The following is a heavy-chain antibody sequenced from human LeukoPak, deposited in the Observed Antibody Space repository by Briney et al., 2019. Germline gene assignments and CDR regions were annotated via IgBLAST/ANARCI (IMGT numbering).Heavy chain of an antibody. CDR1: GFTFSSYA. CDR2: ISGSGGST. V-gene: IGHV3-23*01. CDR3: VKVSHCSGGSCGEFDY. D-gene: IGHD2-15*01. Sequence: GGSLRLSCAASGFTFSSYAMSWVRQAPGKGLEWVSAISGSGGSTYYADSVKGRFTISRDNSKNTLYLQMNSLRAEDTAAYYCVKVSHCSGGSCGEFDYWGQGTLVTVSS. J-gene: IGHJ4*02.